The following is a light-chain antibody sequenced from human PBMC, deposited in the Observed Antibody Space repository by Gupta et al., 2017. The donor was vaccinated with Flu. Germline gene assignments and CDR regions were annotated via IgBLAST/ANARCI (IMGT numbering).Light chain of an antibody. J-gene: IGKJ2*03. CDR3: QQSFNTPHS. Sequence: DIQMTQSPSSLSASVGDRVTVTCRASQSISTYLNWYQQKPGKAPKLLIYSASILQTGVPSRFSGSGSGPEFTLTISSLQPEDFATYYCQQSFNTPHSFGQGTKLEIK. V-gene: IGKV1-39*01. CDR2: SAS. CDR1: QSISTY.